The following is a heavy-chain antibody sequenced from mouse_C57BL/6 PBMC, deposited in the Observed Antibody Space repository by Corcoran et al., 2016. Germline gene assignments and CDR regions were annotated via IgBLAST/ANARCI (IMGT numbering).Heavy chain of an antibody. CDR1: GYTFTTYG. D-gene: IGHD3-3*01. CDR2: INTYSGVP. CDR3: ARRGTEAWFAY. Sequence: QIQLVQSGPELKKPGETVKISCKASGYTFTTYGMSWVKQAPGKGLKWMGWINTYSGVPTYADDFKGRFAFSLETSASTAYLQINNLKNEDTATYVCARRGTEAWFAYWGQGTLVTVSA. V-gene: IGHV9-3*01. J-gene: IGHJ3*01.